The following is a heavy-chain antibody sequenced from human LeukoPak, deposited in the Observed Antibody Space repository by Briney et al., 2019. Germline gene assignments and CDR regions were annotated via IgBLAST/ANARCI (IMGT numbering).Heavy chain of an antibody. CDR3: ASRVYYYYGMDV. CDR2: IDHREST. Sequence: PSETLSLTCAVYGGSFSDYYWSWIRQPPGKGLEWIGEIDHRESTTYNPSLKSRVTISVDTSKNQFSLKLNSVTAADTAVYYCASRVYYYYGMDVWGQGTTVIVSS. V-gene: IGHV4-34*01. CDR1: GGSFSDYY. J-gene: IGHJ6*02. D-gene: IGHD3-3*01.